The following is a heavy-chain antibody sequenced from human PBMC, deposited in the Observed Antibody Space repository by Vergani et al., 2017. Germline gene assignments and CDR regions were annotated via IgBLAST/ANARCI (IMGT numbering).Heavy chain of an antibody. Sequence: EVQLVESGGGLVQPGGPLRLSCAASGFTFSSYWMTWVRQAPGKGLEWVANIKQDGSETYYVDSVKGRFTISRDNAKNSLYLQMNSLRAEDTAVYYCARSRIPGAMSPFDNWGQGTLVTVSS. V-gene: IGHV3-7*01. CDR3: ARSRIPGAMSPFDN. D-gene: IGHD2-2*01. J-gene: IGHJ4*02. CDR1: GFTFSSYW. CDR2: IKQDGSET.